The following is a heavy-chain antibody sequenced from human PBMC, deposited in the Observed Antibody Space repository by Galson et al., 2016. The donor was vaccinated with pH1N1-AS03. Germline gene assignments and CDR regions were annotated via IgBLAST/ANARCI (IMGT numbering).Heavy chain of an antibody. CDR2: IFHSGNT. D-gene: IGHD6-13*01. V-gene: IGHV4-38-2*02. CDR3: AREGATADPDDS. CDR1: GYSISSGYY. J-gene: IGHJ4*02. Sequence: SETLSLTCAVSGYSISSGYYWGWIRQPPGKGLEWIGSIFHSGNTYYNPSLKSRVTISVDTSKNQFSLNLYSVTAADTAVYYFAREGATADPDDSWGQGTLVTVSS.